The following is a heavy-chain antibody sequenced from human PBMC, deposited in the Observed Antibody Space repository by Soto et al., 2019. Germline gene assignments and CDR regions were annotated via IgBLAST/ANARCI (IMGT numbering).Heavy chain of an antibody. CDR2: ISYDGSNK. CDR1: GFTFSSYA. J-gene: IGHJ4*02. CDR3: ARGRWGAYSSGWSTIDY. D-gene: IGHD6-19*01. Sequence: QVQLVESGGGVVQPGRSLRLSCAASGFTFSSYAMHWVRQAPGKGLEWVAVISYDGSNKYYADSVKGRFTISRDNSKNTLYLQMISLRAEDTAVYYCARGRWGAYSSGWSTIDYWGQGTLVTVSS. V-gene: IGHV3-30-3*01.